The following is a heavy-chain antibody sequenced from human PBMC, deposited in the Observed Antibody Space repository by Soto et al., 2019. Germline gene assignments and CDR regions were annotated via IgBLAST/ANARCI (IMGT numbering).Heavy chain of an antibody. CDR1: GFDFGDYY. CDR2: IDSGDGTT. J-gene: IGHJ4*02. D-gene: IGHD6-13*01. Sequence: PGGSLRLSCTGSGFDFGDYYRSWIRQAPGKGLEWVSYIDSGDGTTYYTDSVKGRFTISRDNAKKTVYLQMSSLRVEDTALYYCVRPYYSSSWFPFDRWGQGTLVTVYS. V-gene: IGHV3-11*01. CDR3: VRPYYSSSWFPFDR.